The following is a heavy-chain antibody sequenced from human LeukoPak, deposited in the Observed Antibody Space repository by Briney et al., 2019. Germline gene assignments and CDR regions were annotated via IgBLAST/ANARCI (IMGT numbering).Heavy chain of an antibody. CDR2: ISPSGGST. D-gene: IGHD4/OR15-4a*01. J-gene: IGHJ4*02. V-gene: IGHV1-46*01. CDR1: GYTFTSNY. Sequence: GASVKVSCKAFGYTFTSNYMHWVRQAPGQGPEWMGVISPSGGSTTYAQKFQGRVTLTRDMSTSTDYLELSSLRSEDTAVYYCARDDEYGEFVWDHWGQGTLVTVSS. CDR3: ARDDEYGEFVWDH.